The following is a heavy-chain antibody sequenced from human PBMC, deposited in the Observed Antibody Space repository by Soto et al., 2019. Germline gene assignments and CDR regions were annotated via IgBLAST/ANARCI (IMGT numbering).Heavy chain of an antibody. Sequence: QVQLQESGPGLVKPSETLSLTCTVSGGSISSYYWSWIRQPPGKGLEWIGYIYYSGSTNYNPSLKSRVTISVDTSKNQLSLKLSSVTAADTAVYYCASSGYSSGWYYFDYWGQGTLVTVSS. CDR1: GGSISSYY. CDR3: ASSGYSSGWYYFDY. J-gene: IGHJ4*02. CDR2: IYYSGST. D-gene: IGHD6-19*01. V-gene: IGHV4-59*01.